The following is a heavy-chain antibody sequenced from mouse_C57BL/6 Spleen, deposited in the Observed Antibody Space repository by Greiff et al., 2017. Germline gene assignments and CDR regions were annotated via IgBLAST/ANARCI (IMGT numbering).Heavy chain of an antibody. CDR3: ARCDSNDGAY. V-gene: IGHV1-52*01. J-gene: IGHJ3*01. Sequence: VQLQQPGAELVRPGSSVKLSCKASSYTFTSYWMHWVKQRPIQGLEWIGNIDPSDSETHYNQKFKDKATLTVDKSSSTAYMQLSSLTSEDSAVYYCARCDSNDGAYWGQGTLVTVSA. CDR2: IDPSDSET. CDR1: SYTFTSYW. D-gene: IGHD2-12*01.